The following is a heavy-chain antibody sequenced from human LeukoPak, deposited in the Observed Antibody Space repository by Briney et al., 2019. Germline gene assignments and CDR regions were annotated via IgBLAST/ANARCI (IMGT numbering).Heavy chain of an antibody. Sequence: HPGGSLRLSCAASGFTVSSNYMNWVRQAPGKGLEWVSVLYSGGSTYYADSVEGRFTISRDNSKNTLYLQMDSLRVEDTAVYYCARDDSSGYYRFRFWGQGTLVTVSS. CDR1: GFTVSSNY. CDR3: ARDDSSGYYRFRF. D-gene: IGHD3-22*01. V-gene: IGHV3-53*01. CDR2: LYSGGST. J-gene: IGHJ4*02.